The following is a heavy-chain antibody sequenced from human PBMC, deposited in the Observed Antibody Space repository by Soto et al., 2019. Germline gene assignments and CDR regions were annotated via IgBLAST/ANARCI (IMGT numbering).Heavy chain of an antibody. J-gene: IGHJ1*01. CDR2: IKQDGSEK. D-gene: IGHD6-19*01. V-gene: IGHV3-7*03. Sequence: PGGSLRLSCAASGFTFSSYWMSWVRQAPGKGLEWVTNIKQDGSEKYYVDSVKGRFTISRDNAKNSLYLQMNSLRAEDTAVYYCAKGVPGIAVAGTGYFQHWGQGT. CDR3: AKGVPGIAVAGTGYFQH. CDR1: GFTFSSYW.